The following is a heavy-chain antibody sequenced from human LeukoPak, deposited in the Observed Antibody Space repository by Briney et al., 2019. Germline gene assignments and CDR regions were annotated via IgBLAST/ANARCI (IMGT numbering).Heavy chain of an antibody. CDR3: ATLVDPYDAFDI. D-gene: IGHD1-26*01. V-gene: IGHV3-43*02. CDR1: GFTFDDYA. Sequence: GGSLRLSCAASGFTFDDYAMHWVRQAPGKGLEWVSLISGDGGSTYYADSVKGRFTISRDNSKNSLYLQMNSLRTEDTALYYCATLVDPYDAFDIWGQGTMVTVSS. J-gene: IGHJ3*02. CDR2: ISGDGGST.